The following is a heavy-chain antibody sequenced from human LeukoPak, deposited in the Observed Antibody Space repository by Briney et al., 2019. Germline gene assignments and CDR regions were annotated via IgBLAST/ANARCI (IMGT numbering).Heavy chain of an antibody. D-gene: IGHD5/OR15-5a*01. J-gene: IGHJ6*02. CDR2: IYTSGST. Sequence: SETLSLTCTVSGGSISSGSYYWSWIRQPAGKGLEWIGRIYTSGSTNYNPSLKSRVTISVDTSKNQFSLKLSSVTAADTAVYYCARDLSLYYYGMDVWGQGTTVTVPS. CDR3: ARDLSLYYYGMDV. CDR1: GGSISSGSYY. V-gene: IGHV4-61*02.